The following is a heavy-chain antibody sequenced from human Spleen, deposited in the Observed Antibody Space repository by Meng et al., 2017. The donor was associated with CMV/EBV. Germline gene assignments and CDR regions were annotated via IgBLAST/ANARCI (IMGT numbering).Heavy chain of an antibody. V-gene: IGHV4-34*01. CDR1: GCSFSGSY. CDR3: ARGGSITIFEVVTVFDY. J-gene: IGHJ4*02. D-gene: IGHD3-3*01. Sequence: GCSFSGSYWSWLRQPPGKGLEWIGEINHSGSTNYNPSLKSRVTISVDTSKNQFSLKLSSVTAADTAVYYCARGGSITIFEVVTVFDYWGQGTLVTVSS. CDR2: INHSGST.